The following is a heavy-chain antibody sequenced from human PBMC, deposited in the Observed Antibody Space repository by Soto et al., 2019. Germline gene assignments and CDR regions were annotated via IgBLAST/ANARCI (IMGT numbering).Heavy chain of an antibody. CDR2: ISAYNGNT. CDR3: ARDDRIAVAGDHFDY. V-gene: IGHV1-18*01. CDR1: GYTFTIYG. Sequence: GASVKVSCKASGYTFTIYGIIWVRQAPGQGLEWMGWISAYNGNTNYAQKLQGRVTMTTDTSTSTAYMELRSLRSDDTAVYYCARDDRIAVAGDHFDYWGQGTLVTVSS. D-gene: IGHD6-19*01. J-gene: IGHJ4*02.